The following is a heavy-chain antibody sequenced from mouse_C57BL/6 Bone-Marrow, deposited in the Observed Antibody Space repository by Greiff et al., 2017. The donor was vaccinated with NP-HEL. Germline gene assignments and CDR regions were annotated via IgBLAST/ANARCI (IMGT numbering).Heavy chain of an antibody. Sequence: QVQLQQSGAELVRPGNSVKVSCKASGYAFTNYLIEWVKQRPGQGLEWIGVINPGSGGTNYNEKFKGKATLTAGKSSSTAYMQLSSLTSEDSAVYFCAKGAKDWYFDVWGTGTTVTVSS. J-gene: IGHJ1*03. CDR1: GYAFTNYL. CDR3: AKGAKDWYFDV. D-gene: IGHD1-1*01. CDR2: INPGSGGT. V-gene: IGHV1-54*01.